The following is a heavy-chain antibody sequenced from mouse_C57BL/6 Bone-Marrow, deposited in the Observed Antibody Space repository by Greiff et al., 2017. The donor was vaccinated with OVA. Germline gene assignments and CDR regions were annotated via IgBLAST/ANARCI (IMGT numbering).Heavy chain of an antibody. Sequence: QVQLQQSGAELARPGASVKLSCKASGYTFTSYGISWVKQRTGQGLEWIGEIYPRSGNTYYNEKFKGKATLTADKSSSTAYMELRSLTSEDSAVYFGARRRLAYWGQGTLVTVSA. CDR3: ARRRLAY. J-gene: IGHJ3*01. CDR2: IYPRSGNT. V-gene: IGHV1-81*01. CDR1: GYTFTSYG.